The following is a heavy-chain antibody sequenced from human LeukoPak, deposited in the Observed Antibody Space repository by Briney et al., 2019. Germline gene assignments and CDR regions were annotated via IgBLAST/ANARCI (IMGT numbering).Heavy chain of an antibody. CDR1: GYTSTDYY. CDR3: ARGFQQLENWDWFDP. Sequence: ASVKVSCKASGYTSTDYYIHWVRQAPGLGLEWMGWINPNSGATNYAQKFQGRVTMTRDTSISTAYMELNRLRSDDTAVYYCARGFQQLENWDWFDPWGQGTLVTVSS. V-gene: IGHV1-2*02. CDR2: INPNSGAT. D-gene: IGHD6-13*01. J-gene: IGHJ5*02.